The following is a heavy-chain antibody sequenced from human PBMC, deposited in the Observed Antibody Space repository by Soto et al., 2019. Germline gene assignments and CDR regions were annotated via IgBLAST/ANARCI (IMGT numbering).Heavy chain of an antibody. J-gene: IGHJ5*02. CDR3: ARWWSGSRQGFDP. CDR2: IYYSGST. D-gene: IGHD3-3*01. CDR1: GGSISSGDYY. Sequence: QVQLQESGPGLVKPSQTLSLTCTVSGGSISSGDYYWSCIRQHPGKGLEWIGYIYYSGSTYYNPSLTSRVTISVDTSKNQFSLKLSSVTAADTAVYYCARWWSGSRQGFDPWGQGTLVTVSS. V-gene: IGHV4-31*03.